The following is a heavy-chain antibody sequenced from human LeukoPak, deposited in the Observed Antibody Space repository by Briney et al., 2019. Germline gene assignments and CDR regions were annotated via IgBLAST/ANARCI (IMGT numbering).Heavy chain of an antibody. Sequence: SETLSLTCTVSGGSISSYYWGWIRQPPGKGLEWIGYIYTSGSTNYNPSLKSRVTISVDTSKNQFSLKLSSVTAADTAVYYCARHGIAARRAYYFDYWGQGTLVTVSS. D-gene: IGHD6-6*01. CDR3: ARHGIAARRAYYFDY. J-gene: IGHJ4*02. V-gene: IGHV4-4*09. CDR2: IYTSGST. CDR1: GGSISSYY.